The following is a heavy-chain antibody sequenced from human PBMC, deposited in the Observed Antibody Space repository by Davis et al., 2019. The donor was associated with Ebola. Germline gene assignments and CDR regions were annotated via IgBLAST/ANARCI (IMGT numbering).Heavy chain of an antibody. CDR1: GDSISSYY. CDR2: IYYSGST. V-gene: IGHV4-59*08. Sequence: MPGGSLSLSCTVSGDSISSYYWSWIRQPPGKGLEWIGYIYYSGSTYYNPSLKSRVTISVDTSKNQFSLKLSSVTAADTAVCYCARQHAGATRGWGQGTLVTVSS. J-gene: IGHJ4*02. CDR3: ARQHAGATRG. D-gene: IGHD7-27*01.